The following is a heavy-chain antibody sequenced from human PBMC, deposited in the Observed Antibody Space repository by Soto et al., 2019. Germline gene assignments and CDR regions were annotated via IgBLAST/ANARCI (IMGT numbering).Heavy chain of an antibody. CDR3: ARDFFDSSDYTTNWFDP. CDR1: GDSISKSRFY. Sequence: SGTLSLTGMVSGDSISKSRFYWAGIGRPPGEGLDWIGSIHHPGNAYYNPPLKSRVTISVDTSKNQFSLKLTSVTTADAALYYCARDFFDSSDYTTNWFDPWGQGTLVTVS. J-gene: IGHJ5*02. V-gene: IGHV4-39*01. D-gene: IGHD3-22*01. CDR2: IHHPGNA.